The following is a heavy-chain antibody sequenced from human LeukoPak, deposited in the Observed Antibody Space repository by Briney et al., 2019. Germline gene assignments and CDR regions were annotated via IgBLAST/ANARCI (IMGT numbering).Heavy chain of an antibody. CDR1: GHTFTSYY. V-gene: IGHV1-46*01. J-gene: IGHJ4*02. CDR2: INPSGGAT. Sequence: ASVKVSCKASGHTFTSYYMHWVRQAPGQGLEWMGIINPSGGATIYAQKFQGRITMTRDTSTSTVYMELNSLRSEDTAVYYCARGRLTNTVTTTAGGYWGQGTLVTVSS. D-gene: IGHD4-11*01. CDR3: ARGRLTNTVTTTAGGY.